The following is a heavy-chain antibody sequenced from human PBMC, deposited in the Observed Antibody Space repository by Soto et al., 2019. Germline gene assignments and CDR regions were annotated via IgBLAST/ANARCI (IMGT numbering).Heavy chain of an antibody. CDR3: VRELGLAY. D-gene: IGHD7-27*01. V-gene: IGHV3-11*06. J-gene: IGHJ4*02. CDR2: IGSSSRYT. Sequence: PGGSLRLSCVVSGFSFSDYYMSWIRQAPGKGLEWVSYIGSSSRYTNYADSVKGRFIISRDNAKKSLYLQMNNLRAEDTAIYYCVRELGLAYWGQGALVTVSS. CDR1: GFSFSDYY.